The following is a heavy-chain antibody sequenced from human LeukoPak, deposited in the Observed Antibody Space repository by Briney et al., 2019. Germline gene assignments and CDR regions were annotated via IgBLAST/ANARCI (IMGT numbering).Heavy chain of an antibody. D-gene: IGHD3-3*01. CDR2: ICHSGTT. CDR3: ARDTSPRVLFGVPLPCDY. CDR1: GYSIGSGNY. Sequence: PSETLCLTCAVSGYSIGSGNYWGWIRQPPGKGLEGIGIICHSGTTYYNPSLESGVTISLDTSRNPLSLQMSSVTAPNTAVYYFARDTSPRVLFGVPLPCDYWGQGTLVTVSS. J-gene: IGHJ4*02. V-gene: IGHV4-38-2*02.